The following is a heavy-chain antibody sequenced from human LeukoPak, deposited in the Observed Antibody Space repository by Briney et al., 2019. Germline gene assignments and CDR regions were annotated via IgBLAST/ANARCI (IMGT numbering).Heavy chain of an antibody. CDR2: IYHSGST. D-gene: IGHD3-22*01. V-gene: IGHV4-39*02. J-gene: IGHJ6*03. CDR1: GGSFSSSSFY. Sequence: SETLSLTCTVSGGSFSSSSFYWGWIRQPPGKGLEWVGSIYHSGSTYYNPSLKGRVTISVDTSKIQFSLKLSSVTAADTAVYYCARESQGYDDSGYYYSKQKYFYYVDVWGKGTTVTISS. CDR3: ARESQGYDDSGYYYSKQKYFYYVDV.